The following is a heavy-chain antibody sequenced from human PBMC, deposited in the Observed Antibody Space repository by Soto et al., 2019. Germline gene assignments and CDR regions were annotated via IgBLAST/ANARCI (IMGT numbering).Heavy chain of an antibody. CDR1: GFTFSNNA. J-gene: IGHJ4*02. CDR2: ITNTGGDS. CDR3: ARASGESYPGSRVFDS. V-gene: IGHV3-23*01. Sequence: GGSLRLSCAASGFTFSNNAMTWVRQAPGKGLEWVSVITNTGGDSLYADSEKGRFTISRDNFKNTLYLQMNSLRAEDTAIYYCARASGESYPGSRVFDSWGQGTRVTVSS. D-gene: IGHD3-10*01.